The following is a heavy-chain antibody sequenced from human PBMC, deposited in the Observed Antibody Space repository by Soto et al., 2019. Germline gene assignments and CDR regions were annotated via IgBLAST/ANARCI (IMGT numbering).Heavy chain of an antibody. CDR3: AVEFTSSICPGDHYCALEV. D-gene: IGHD3-10*01. V-gene: IGHV4-59*01. J-gene: IGHJ6*02. CDR2: ISDGGSP. CDR1: GGSIHTYY. Sequence: SETLARTFNVSGGSIHTYYWNWIRQSPGKVLELIGYISDGGSPNYNPSLKSRGTISVDTYKKQGSLKLSSVSAPDTARYFCAVEFTSSICPGDHYCALEVWGQGTTVTVS.